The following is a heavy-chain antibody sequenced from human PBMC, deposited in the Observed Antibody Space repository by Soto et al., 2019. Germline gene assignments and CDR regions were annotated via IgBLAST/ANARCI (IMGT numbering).Heavy chain of an antibody. V-gene: IGHV4-4*07. Sequence: SETLSLTCTVSGGSISSYYWSWIRQPAGKGLEWIGRIYTSGSTNYNPPLKSRVTMSVDTSKNQFSLKLSSVTAADTAVYYCARDLVTSYDSSGYYFDPWGQGTLVTVSS. CDR1: GGSISSYY. CDR2: IYTSGST. J-gene: IGHJ5*02. CDR3: ARDLVTSYDSSGYYFDP. D-gene: IGHD3-22*01.